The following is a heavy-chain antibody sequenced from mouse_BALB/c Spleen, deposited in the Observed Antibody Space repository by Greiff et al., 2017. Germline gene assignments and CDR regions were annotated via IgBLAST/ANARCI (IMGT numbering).Heavy chain of an antibody. J-gene: IGHJ4*01. Sequence: VQLQQSGPGLVKPSQSLSLTCTVTGYSITSDYAWNWIRQFPGNQLEWMGYISYSGSTSYNPSLKSRISITRDTSKNQFFLQLNSVTTEDTATYYCAASEGGYAMDYWGQGTSVTVSS. D-gene: IGHD6-1*01. CDR2: ISYSGST. CDR1: GYSITSDYA. CDR3: AASEGGYAMDY. V-gene: IGHV3-2*02.